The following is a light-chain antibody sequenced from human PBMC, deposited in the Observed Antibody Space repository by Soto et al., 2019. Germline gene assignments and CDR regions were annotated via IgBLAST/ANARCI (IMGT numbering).Light chain of an antibody. CDR1: QSVSSY. J-gene: IGKJ2*01. CDR3: QQRSNWLMYT. CDR2: DAS. V-gene: IGKV3-11*01. Sequence: EIVLTQSPATLSLPPGERATLSCRASQSVSSYLAWYQQKPGQAPRLLIYDASNRATGIPARFSGSGSGTDFTLTISSLEPEDFAVYYCQQRSNWLMYTFGQGTKLEIK.